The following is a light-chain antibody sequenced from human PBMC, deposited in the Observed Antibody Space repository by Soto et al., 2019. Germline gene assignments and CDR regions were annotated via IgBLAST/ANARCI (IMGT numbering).Light chain of an antibody. CDR2: AAA. CDR1: QSISSN. Sequence: EMVMTQSPASLSVSPGERATLSCRASQSISSNLAWYQQKPGQAPRLLIYAAATRATGIPARFSGSGSGTEFTLTIRSLQSEDFAVYYCQQYNNRPYTFGQGTELEIK. CDR3: QQYNNRPYT. J-gene: IGKJ2*01. V-gene: IGKV3-15*01.